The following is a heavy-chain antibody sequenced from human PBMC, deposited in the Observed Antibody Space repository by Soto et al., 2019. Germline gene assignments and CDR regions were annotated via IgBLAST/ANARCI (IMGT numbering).Heavy chain of an antibody. V-gene: IGHV3-48*01. CDR1: GFTFSSYN. CDR3: ARDSRNYYYYMDV. CDR2: ISLSSSTI. J-gene: IGHJ6*03. Sequence: EVQLVESGGGLVQPGGSLRLSCAASGFTFSSYNMNWVRQAPGKGLEWISDISLSSSTIFYADSVKGRFTISRDNAKNSLYLQMHSLIAEDTAVYYCARDSRNYYYYMDVWGKGTTVTVSS.